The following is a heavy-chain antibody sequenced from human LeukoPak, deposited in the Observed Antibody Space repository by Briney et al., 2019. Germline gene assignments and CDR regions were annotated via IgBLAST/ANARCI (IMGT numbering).Heavy chain of an antibody. Sequence: PGGSLRLSCAASGFTFSSYSMNWVRQAPGKGLEWVSYISSSSSTIYYADSVKGRITISRGNAKNSLYLQMNSLRAEDTAVYHCARGLRFLEWLYPIDVWGKGTTVTVSS. CDR3: ARGLRFLEWLYPIDV. V-gene: IGHV3-48*04. CDR1: GFTFSSYS. CDR2: ISSSSSTI. J-gene: IGHJ6*03. D-gene: IGHD3-3*01.